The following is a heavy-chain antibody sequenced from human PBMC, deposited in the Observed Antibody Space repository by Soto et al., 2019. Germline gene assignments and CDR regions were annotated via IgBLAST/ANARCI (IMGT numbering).Heavy chain of an antibody. CDR3: ARGPEVTMIVEWVYGMDV. Sequence: SETLSLTCTVSGGSIGSYYWSWIRQPPGKGLEWIGYIYYSGSTNYNPSLKSRVTISVDTSKNQFSLKLSSVTAADTAVYYCARGPEVTMIVEWVYGMDVWGQGTTVTVSS. J-gene: IGHJ6*02. CDR1: GGSIGSYY. D-gene: IGHD3-22*01. V-gene: IGHV4-59*01. CDR2: IYYSGST.